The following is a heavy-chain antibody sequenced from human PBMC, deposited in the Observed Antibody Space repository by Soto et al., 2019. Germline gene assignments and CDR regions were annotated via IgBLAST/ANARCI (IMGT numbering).Heavy chain of an antibody. J-gene: IGHJ4*02. CDR3: ARFPDWGSGTD. CDR2: VFYNGNT. Sequence: QVQLQESGPRLVKPSETLSLTCTVSGGSIRSISYYWVWIRQPPGKGLEWIGWVFYNGNTFSSPSVTLRITIGSDTSQTPFSTRLSSATVADTALYRRARFPDWGSGTDGGQGIPVTVSS. CDR1: GGSIRSISYY. V-gene: IGHV4-39*01. D-gene: IGHD3-10*01.